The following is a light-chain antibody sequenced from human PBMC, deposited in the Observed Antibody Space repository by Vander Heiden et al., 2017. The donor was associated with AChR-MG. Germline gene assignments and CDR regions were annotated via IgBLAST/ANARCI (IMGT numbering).Light chain of an antibody. CDR1: QSVPTY. CDR3: QQRINWPPAVT. V-gene: IGKV3-11*01. Sequence: ESVLTQSPATLSLSPGERATLSCRASQSVPTYLAWYQQKPGQAPRLLIYDALTRATGVPARFSGSGYGTDFTLTISSLEPEDFAVYYCQQRINWPPAVTFGQGTRLEIK. J-gene: IGKJ5*01. CDR2: DAL.